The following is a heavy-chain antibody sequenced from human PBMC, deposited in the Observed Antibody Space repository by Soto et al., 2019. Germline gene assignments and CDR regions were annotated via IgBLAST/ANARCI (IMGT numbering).Heavy chain of an antibody. D-gene: IGHD1-7*01. CDR3: ARDGITGTRWGAFDI. V-gene: IGHV3-30-3*01. Sequence: QVQLVESGGGVVQPGRSLRLSCAASGFTFSSYAMHWVRQAPGKGLEWVAVISYDGSNKYYADSVKGRFTISRDNSKNTLYRQMNSLRAEDTAVYYCARDGITGTRWGAFDIWGQGTMVTVSS. J-gene: IGHJ3*02. CDR1: GFTFSSYA. CDR2: ISYDGSNK.